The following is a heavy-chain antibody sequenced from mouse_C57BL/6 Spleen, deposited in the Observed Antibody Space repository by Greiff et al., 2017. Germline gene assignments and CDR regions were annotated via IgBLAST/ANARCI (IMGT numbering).Heavy chain of an antibody. CDR2: IYPGDGDT. D-gene: IGHD1-1*01. CDR1: GYAFSSYW. Sequence: QVHVKQSGAELVKPGASVKISCKASGYAFSSYWMNWVKQRPGKGLEWIGQIYPGDGDTNYNGKFKGKATLTADKSSSTAYMQLSSLTSEDSAVYFCARGATVVPYYAMDYWGQGTSVTVSS. J-gene: IGHJ4*01. CDR3: ARGATVVPYYAMDY. V-gene: IGHV1-80*01.